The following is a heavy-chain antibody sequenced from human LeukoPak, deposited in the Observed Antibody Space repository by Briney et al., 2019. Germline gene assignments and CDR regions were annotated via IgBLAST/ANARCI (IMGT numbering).Heavy chain of an antibody. Sequence: ASVKVSCKAFGYTFTRYYMHWVRQAPGQGPEWMGVISPSGGSTTYAQKFQGRVTLTRDTSTSTDYLELSSLRSDDTAVYYCAREPSESFVDYWGQGTLVTVSS. J-gene: IGHJ4*02. CDR2: ISPSGGST. D-gene: IGHD1-26*01. CDR1: GYTFTRYY. V-gene: IGHV1-46*01. CDR3: AREPSESFVDY.